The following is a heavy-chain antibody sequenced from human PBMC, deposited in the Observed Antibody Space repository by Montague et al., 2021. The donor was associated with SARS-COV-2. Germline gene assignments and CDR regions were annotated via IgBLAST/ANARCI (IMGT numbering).Heavy chain of an antibody. J-gene: IGHJ4*02. CDR3: ARPALESYSKSWYLDY. CDR2: ISHDGSNK. V-gene: IGHV3-30*04. D-gene: IGHD6-13*01. Sequence: SLRLSFSVSGFTFSSYAMHWVRQAPGKGLEWVAVISHDGSNKYYADSVKGRFTISRDNSKNTLYLQMNSLRAEDTAVYYCARPALESYSKSWYLDYWGQGTLVTVSS. CDR1: GFTFSSYA.